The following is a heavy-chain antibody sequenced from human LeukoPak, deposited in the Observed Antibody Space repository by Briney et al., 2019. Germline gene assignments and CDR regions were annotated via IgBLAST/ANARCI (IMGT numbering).Heavy chain of an antibody. CDR1: GFTFSNYW. J-gene: IGHJ3*02. CDR2: ISYDGNNK. CDR3: ASVGAIRGAFDI. V-gene: IGHV3-30*03. Sequence: GGSLRLSCAASGFTFSNYWMGWVRQAPGKGLEWVAVISYDGNNKYYADSVKGRFTISRDNSKNTLYLQMNSLRAEDTAVYYCASVGAIRGAFDIWGQGTMVTVSS. D-gene: IGHD1-26*01.